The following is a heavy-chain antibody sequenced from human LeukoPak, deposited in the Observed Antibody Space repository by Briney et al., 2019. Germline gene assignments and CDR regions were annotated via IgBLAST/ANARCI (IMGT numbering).Heavy chain of an antibody. J-gene: IGHJ3*02. CDR3: AKVIAADLADGFDI. Sequence: GGSLRLSCAASGFTFSSYAMSWVRQAPGKGLEWVSAISGSGTSTYYAGSVKGRFTISRDNSKNTLYLHMNSLRADDTAVYYCAKVIAADLADGFDIWGQGTMVTVSS. V-gene: IGHV3-23*01. D-gene: IGHD6-13*01. CDR2: ISGSGTST. CDR1: GFTFSSYA.